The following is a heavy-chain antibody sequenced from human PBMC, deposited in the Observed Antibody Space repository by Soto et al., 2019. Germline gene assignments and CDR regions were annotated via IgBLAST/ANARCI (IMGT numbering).Heavy chain of an antibody. J-gene: IGHJ4*02. CDR2: TYYRSQWFN. CDR1: GDSVSGNSAA. V-gene: IGHV6-1*01. CDR3: ATWRFDH. Sequence: SQTLSLTCAISGDSVSGNSAAWNWIRHSPSRGLEWLGRTYYRSQWFNDYAVSMRSRITIKADTTKNQFSLQVNSATPEDTAVYYCATWRFDHWGQGTPVTV.